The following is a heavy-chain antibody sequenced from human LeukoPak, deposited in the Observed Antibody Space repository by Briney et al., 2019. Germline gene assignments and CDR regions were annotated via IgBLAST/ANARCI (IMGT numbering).Heavy chain of an antibody. J-gene: IGHJ4*02. Sequence: GGSLRLSCAASGFTFSSYAMHWVRQAPGKGLEWVALISYDGTNKYYADSVKGRFTISRDDSKNTLYLQMDSLRAEDTAVYYCARGRGRDGDNLTSWGQGTLVTVSS. V-gene: IGHV3-30*04. CDR1: GFTFSSYA. CDR3: ARGRGRDGDNLTS. D-gene: IGHD5-24*01. CDR2: ISYDGTNK.